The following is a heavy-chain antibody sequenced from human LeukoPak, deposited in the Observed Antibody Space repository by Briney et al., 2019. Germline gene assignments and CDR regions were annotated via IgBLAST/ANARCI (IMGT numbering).Heavy chain of an antibody. J-gene: IGHJ4*02. CDR2: IRYYGSNK. V-gene: IGHV3-30*02. D-gene: IGHD5-18*01. CDR3: AKDISNTASVDY. Sequence: GGSLRLSCAASGFTFSSYGMHWVRQAPGKGLAWAAFIRYYGSNKYYADSVKGRFTISRDNSKNTLYLQMNSPRAEDTAVYYCAKDISNTASVDYWGQGTLVTVSS. CDR1: GFTFSSYG.